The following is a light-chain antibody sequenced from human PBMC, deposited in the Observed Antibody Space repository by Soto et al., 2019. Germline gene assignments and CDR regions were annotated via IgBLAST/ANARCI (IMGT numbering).Light chain of an antibody. V-gene: IGKV1-5*03. Sequence: DIQMTQSPSTLSACVGDRVTITCRASQSISSWLAWYQQKPGKAPKLLIYKASSLESGVPSRFSGSGSGTEFTLTISSLQPDDFATYYCQQYNSYWTFGQGTKVDNK. CDR3: QQYNSYWT. CDR2: KAS. J-gene: IGKJ1*01. CDR1: QSISSW.